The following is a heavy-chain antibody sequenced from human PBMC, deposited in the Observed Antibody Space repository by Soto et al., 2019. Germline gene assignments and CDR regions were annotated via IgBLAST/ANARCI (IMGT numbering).Heavy chain of an antibody. D-gene: IGHD4-4*01. Sequence: PGGSLRLSCAASGFTVSSNYMSWVRQAPGKGLEWVSVIYSGGSTYYADSVKGRFTTSRDNSKNTLYPQMNSLRAVYTAMCYSARSTLNYYYYGMDVWGQGTTVTVSS. V-gene: IGHV3-53*01. CDR3: ARSTLNYYYYGMDV. CDR2: IYSGGST. CDR1: GFTVSSNY. J-gene: IGHJ6*02.